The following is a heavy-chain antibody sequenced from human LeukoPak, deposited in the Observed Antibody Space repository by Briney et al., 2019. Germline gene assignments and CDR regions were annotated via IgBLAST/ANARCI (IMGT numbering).Heavy chain of an antibody. J-gene: IGHJ4*02. D-gene: IGHD3-10*01. Sequence: GGSLRLSCAASGFTFSSYAMSWVRQAPGKGLEWVSAISGSGGSTYYADSVKGRFTISRDNSKNTLYLQMNSLRAEDTAVYYCARVRTMVRGVVRLFDYWGQGTLVTVSS. CDR1: GFTFSSYA. CDR3: ARVRTMVRGVVRLFDY. CDR2: ISGSGGST. V-gene: IGHV3-23*01.